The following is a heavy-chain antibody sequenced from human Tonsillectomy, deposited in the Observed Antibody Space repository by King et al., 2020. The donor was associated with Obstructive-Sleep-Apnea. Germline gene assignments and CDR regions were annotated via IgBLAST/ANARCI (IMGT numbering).Heavy chain of an antibody. Sequence: VQLVESGGGVVQPGRSLRLSCAASGFTFRSFNMHWVRQAPGKGLVWVAFIWYDGGNKYYADSVKGRFTISRDNSKNALYLEMNSLRDEDTAFYYCAKDEGFYPWGQGTLVTVSS. CDR3: AKDEGFYP. J-gene: IGHJ5*02. V-gene: IGHV3-30*02. CDR2: IWYDGGNK. CDR1: GFTFRSFN.